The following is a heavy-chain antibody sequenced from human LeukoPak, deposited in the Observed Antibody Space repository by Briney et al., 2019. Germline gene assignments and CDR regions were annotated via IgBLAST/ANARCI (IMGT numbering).Heavy chain of an antibody. D-gene: IGHD3-9*01. V-gene: IGHV4-59*11. CDR1: GGSISSHY. CDR2: IYYCGST. Sequence: PSETLSLTCTVSGGSISSHYWSWIRQPPGKGLEGIGYIYYCGSTNYNPSLKSRVTISVDTSKNQFSLKLSSVPAADTAVYCCARVFFDGLLRHFDYWGQGTLVSVSS. CDR3: ARVFFDGLLRHFDY. J-gene: IGHJ4*02.